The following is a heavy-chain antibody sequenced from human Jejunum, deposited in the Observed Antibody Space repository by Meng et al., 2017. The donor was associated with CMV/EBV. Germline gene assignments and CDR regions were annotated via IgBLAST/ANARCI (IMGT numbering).Heavy chain of an antibody. CDR3: MRSLDY. CDR2: IKQDGGEK. V-gene: IGHV3-7*01. J-gene: IGHJ4*02. CDR1: GFSFSNYW. Sequence: LKIACAASGFSFSNYWMDWVRQTPGKGLEWVANIKQDGGEKYYVDSVEGRFTISRDNAKNSLYLQMNSLRAEDTAVYYCMRSLDYWGQGTLVTVSS.